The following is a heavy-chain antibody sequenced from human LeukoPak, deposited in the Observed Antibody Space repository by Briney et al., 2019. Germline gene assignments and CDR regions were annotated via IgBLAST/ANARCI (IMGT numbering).Heavy chain of an antibody. D-gene: IGHD6-19*01. J-gene: IGHJ3*02. CDR2: ISAYNGNT. V-gene: IGHV1-18*01. CDR1: GYTFTSYG. Sequence: ASVKVSCKAPGYTFTSYGISWVRQAPGQGLEWMGWISAYNGNTNYAQKLQGRVTMTTDTSASTAYMELRSLRSDDTAVYYCARVSGIAVAGNDAFDIWGQGTMVTVSS. CDR3: ARVSGIAVAGNDAFDI.